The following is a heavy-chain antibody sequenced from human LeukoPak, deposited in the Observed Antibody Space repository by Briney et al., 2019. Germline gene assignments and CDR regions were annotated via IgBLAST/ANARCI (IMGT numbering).Heavy chain of an antibody. Sequence: ASVKVSCKASGYTVTRYYMHRVRQAPGQGLEWMGIINPSGGTTDYAQKFHGRITVTRDTSTSTVYMELTSLTSEDTAVYYCARDALSYDYSWGSYGHLGIDPWGQGTLVTVSS. CDR3: ARDALSYDYSWGSYGHLGIDP. V-gene: IGHV1-46*01. J-gene: IGHJ5*02. CDR1: GYTVTRYY. CDR2: INPSGGTT. D-gene: IGHD3-16*01.